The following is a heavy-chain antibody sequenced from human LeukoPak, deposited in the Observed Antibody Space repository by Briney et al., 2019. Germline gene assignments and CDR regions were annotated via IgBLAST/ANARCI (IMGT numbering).Heavy chain of an antibody. CDR1: GFTFSSYE. J-gene: IGHJ3*02. Sequence: GGSLRLSCAASGFTFSSYEVNWVRQAPGKGLEWVSYISSSGSTIYYADSVKGRFTISRDNAKNSLYLQMNSLRAEDTAVYYCARASTYYDILTGYHDAFDIWGQGTMVTVSS. CDR2: ISSSGSTI. CDR3: ARASTYYDILTGYHDAFDI. D-gene: IGHD3-9*01. V-gene: IGHV3-48*03.